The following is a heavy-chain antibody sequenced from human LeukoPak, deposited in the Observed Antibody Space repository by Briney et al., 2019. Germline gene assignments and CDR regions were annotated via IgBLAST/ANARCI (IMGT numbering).Heavy chain of an antibody. CDR1: GFTFSSYS. CDR3: TRVNKGYYYGMDV. J-gene: IGHJ6*02. V-gene: IGHV3-21*01. Sequence: GGSLRLSCAASGFTFSSYSMNWVRQAPGKGLEWVSSISSSSSYIYYADSVKGRFTISRDNAKNSLYLQMNSLRAEDTAVYYCTRVNKGYYYGMDVWGQGTTVTVSS. CDR2: ISSSSSYI.